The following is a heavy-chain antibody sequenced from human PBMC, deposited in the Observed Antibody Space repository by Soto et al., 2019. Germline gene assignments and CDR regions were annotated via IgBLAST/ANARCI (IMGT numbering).Heavy chain of an antibody. V-gene: IGHV3-64*04. CDR3: ARERGQIDY. CDR2: ISSNGSNQ. CDR1: GFTFSSYA. Sequence: PGGSLRLSCSASGFTFSSYAMHWVRQAPGKGLEYVSAISSNGSNQYYADSVKGRFTISRDNSNNILYLQLNSLRAEDTAVYYCARERGQIDYWGQGIQVTVSS. J-gene: IGHJ4*02.